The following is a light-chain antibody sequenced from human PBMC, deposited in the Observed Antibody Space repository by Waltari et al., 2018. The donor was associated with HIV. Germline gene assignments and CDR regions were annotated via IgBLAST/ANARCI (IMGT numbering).Light chain of an antibody. Sequence: QSVLTQPPSASGTPGQRVTISCSGTSPNTGGNTVNWYQHLPGTVPKLIIYSDNQRPAGVPDRFAGSKSGTSASLAISGLQSEDEADYYCAAWDDSLNGPVVFGGGTKLTVL. CDR3: AAWDDSLNGPVV. V-gene: IGLV1-44*01. CDR2: SDN. J-gene: IGLJ2*01. CDR1: SPNTGGNT.